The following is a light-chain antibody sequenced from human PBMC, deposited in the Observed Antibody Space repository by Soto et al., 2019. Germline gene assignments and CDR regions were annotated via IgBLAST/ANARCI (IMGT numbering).Light chain of an antibody. CDR1: SSDVGGYSY. CDR3: CSYTSSSTLYV. CDR2: EVS. V-gene: IGLV2-14*01. J-gene: IGLJ1*01. Sequence: QSVLTQPASVSGSPGQSITISCTGTSSDVGGYSYVSWYQHHPGKAPKLMIYEVSNRPSGVSNRFSGSKSGNTASLAISGLQAEDEADYYCCSYTSSSTLYVFGTGTKV.